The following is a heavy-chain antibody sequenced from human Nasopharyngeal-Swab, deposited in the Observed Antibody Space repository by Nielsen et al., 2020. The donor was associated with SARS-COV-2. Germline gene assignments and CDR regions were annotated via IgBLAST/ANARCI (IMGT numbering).Heavy chain of an antibody. Sequence: GESLTISCAASGFTVSSNYMSWVRQAPGKGLEWVSVIYSGGSTYYADSVKGRFTISRDNSKNTLYLQMNSLRAEDTAVYYCARDVVVTAMGAFDIWGQGTMVTVSS. D-gene: IGHD2-21*02. V-gene: IGHV3-53*01. CDR2: IYSGGST. J-gene: IGHJ3*02. CDR1: GFTVSSNY. CDR3: ARDVVVTAMGAFDI.